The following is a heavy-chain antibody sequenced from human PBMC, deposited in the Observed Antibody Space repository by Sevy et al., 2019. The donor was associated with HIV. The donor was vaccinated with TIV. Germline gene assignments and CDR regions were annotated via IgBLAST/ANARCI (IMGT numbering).Heavy chain of an antibody. CDR2: ISGSGGST. V-gene: IGHV3-23*01. CDR3: AKDRWAVHQPDAFDI. CDR1: GFTFSSYA. Sequence: GGCLRLSCAASGFTFSSYAMSWVRQAPGKGLEWVSAISGSGGSTYYADSVKGRFTISRDNSKNTLYLQMNSLRAEDTAVYYCAKDRWAVHQPDAFDIWGQGTMVTVSS. J-gene: IGHJ3*02. D-gene: IGHD2-2*01.